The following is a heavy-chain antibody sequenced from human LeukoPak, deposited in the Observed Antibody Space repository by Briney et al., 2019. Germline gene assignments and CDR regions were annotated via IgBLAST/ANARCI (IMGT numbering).Heavy chain of an antibody. CDR2: ISANSGNT. D-gene: IGHD5-24*01. Sequence: GASVKVSCKASGYTFTSNGISWVRQAPGKGLEWMGWISANSGNTNYAQKMQGRVTMTTETSSSTAYIELRNLRSDDTAVYYCARDKNYRFDYWGQGTLVTVSS. J-gene: IGHJ4*02. CDR3: ARDKNYRFDY. V-gene: IGHV1-18*01. CDR1: GYTFTSNG.